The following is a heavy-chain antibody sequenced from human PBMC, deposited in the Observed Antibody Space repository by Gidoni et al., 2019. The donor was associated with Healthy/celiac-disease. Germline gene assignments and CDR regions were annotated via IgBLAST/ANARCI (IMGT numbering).Heavy chain of an antibody. CDR1: GYSISSGYY. V-gene: IGHV4-38-2*02. CDR3: AREDSSSWYAYFDY. CDR2: IYHSGST. J-gene: IGHJ4*02. Sequence: QVQLQELGPGLVKPSETLSLTCAVSGYSISSGYYWGWIRQPPGKGLEWIGSIYHSGSTYYNPSLKSRVTISVDTSKNQFSLKLSSVTAADTAVYYCAREDSSSWYAYFDYWGQGTLVTVSS. D-gene: IGHD6-13*01.